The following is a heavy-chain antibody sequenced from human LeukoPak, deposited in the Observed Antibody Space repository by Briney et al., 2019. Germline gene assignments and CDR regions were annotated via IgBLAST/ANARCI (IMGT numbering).Heavy chain of an antibody. Sequence: SGGSLRLSCAASGFTFSSYAMSWVRQAPGKGLEWVSAISGSGGSTYYADSVKGRFTISRDNSKNTLYLQMNSLRAEDTAVYYCARGEQQLVHNPFDYWGQGTLVTVSS. D-gene: IGHD6-13*01. CDR1: GFTFSSYA. CDR2: ISGSGGST. J-gene: IGHJ4*02. V-gene: IGHV3-23*01. CDR3: ARGEQQLVHNPFDY.